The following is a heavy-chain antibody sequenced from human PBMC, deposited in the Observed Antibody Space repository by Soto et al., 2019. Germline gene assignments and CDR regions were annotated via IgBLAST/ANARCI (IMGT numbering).Heavy chain of an antibody. Sequence: GGSLRLSCAASGFTFSSYDMHWVRQATGKGLEWVSAIGTDGDTYYPGSVKGRFTISRENAKNSLYLQMNSLRAEDTAVYYFATDIVVVPAAIAPYAFDIWGQGTMVTVSS. J-gene: IGHJ3*02. CDR1: GFTFSSYD. D-gene: IGHD2-2*01. CDR3: ATDIVVVPAAIAPYAFDI. CDR2: IGTDGDT. V-gene: IGHV3-13*01.